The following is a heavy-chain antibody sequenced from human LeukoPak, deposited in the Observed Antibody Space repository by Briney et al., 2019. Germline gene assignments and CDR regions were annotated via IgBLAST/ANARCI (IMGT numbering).Heavy chain of an antibody. CDR1: AFSVGSNY. CDR3: ARDVDGYSGFDY. D-gene: IGHD5-12*01. Sequence: GGSLRLSCAASAFSVGSNYMTWVRQAPGKGLEWVSLIYSGGSTYYADSVKGRFTISRDNSKNTLYLQMNSLRAEDSAVYYCARDVDGYSGFDYWGQGTMVTVSS. CDR2: IYSGGST. V-gene: IGHV3-66*01. J-gene: IGHJ4*02.